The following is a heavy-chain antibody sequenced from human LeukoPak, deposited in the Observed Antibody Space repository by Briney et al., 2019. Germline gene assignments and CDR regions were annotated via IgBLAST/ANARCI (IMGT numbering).Heavy chain of an antibody. V-gene: IGHV3-23*01. CDR2: ISGSGGST. J-gene: IGHJ4*02. D-gene: IGHD3/OR15-3a*01. Sequence: PGGCLRLSCAASGFTFSSYAMHWVRQAPGKGLEWVSAISGSGGSTYYADSVKGRFTISRDNSKNTLYLQMNSLRAEDTAVYYCAKDWTSRPKGYFDYWGQGTLVTVSS. CDR1: GFTFSSYA. CDR3: AKDWTSRPKGYFDY.